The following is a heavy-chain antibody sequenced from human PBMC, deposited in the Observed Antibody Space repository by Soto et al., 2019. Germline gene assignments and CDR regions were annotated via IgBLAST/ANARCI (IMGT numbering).Heavy chain of an antibody. Sequence: GGSLRLSCAASGFTFSSYSMNWVRQAPGKGLEWVSSISSSSSYIYYADSVKGRFTISRDNAKNSLYLQMNSLRAEDTAVYYCARDDPLRLVAGTVFNDYWGQGTLVTAPQ. V-gene: IGHV3-21*01. J-gene: IGHJ4*02. CDR1: GFTFSSYS. D-gene: IGHD6-19*01. CDR3: ARDDPLRLVAGTVFNDY. CDR2: ISSSSSYI.